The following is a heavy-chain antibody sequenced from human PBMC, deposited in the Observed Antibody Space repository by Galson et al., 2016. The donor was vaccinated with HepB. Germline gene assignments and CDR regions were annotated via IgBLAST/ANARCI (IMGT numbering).Heavy chain of an antibody. CDR1: GFTFSSYG. Sequence: SLRLSCAASGFTFSSYGMHWVRQAPGKGLEWVAVISYDGSNKYYADSVKGRFTISRDNSKNTLYLQMNSLRAEDTAVYYCAKDGCFGGWGCFDYWGQGNLVTVSS. CDR2: ISYDGSNK. CDR3: AKDGCFGGWGCFDY. J-gene: IGHJ4*02. V-gene: IGHV3-30*18. D-gene: IGHD6-19*01.